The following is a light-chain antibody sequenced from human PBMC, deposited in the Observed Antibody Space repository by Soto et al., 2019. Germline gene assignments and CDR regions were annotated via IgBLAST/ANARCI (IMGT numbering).Light chain of an antibody. CDR2: TNN. Sequence: QSVLTQPPSASGAPGQRVTISCSGSNSNIGSHVVNWYQQVPGTAPKLLIYTNNQRPSGVPDRFSDSTSGTSASLAISGLQSEDEADYYCAAWDGSLQSGVFGGGTKVTVL. J-gene: IGLJ3*02. CDR1: NSNIGSHV. V-gene: IGLV1-44*01. CDR3: AAWDGSLQSGV.